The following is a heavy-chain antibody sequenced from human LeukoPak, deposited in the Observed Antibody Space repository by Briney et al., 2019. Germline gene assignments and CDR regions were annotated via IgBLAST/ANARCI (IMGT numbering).Heavy chain of an antibody. D-gene: IGHD2-21*02. Sequence: GGSLRLSCAASGFTFSNAWMSWVRQAPGKGLEWVSTISGSGSNTYYVDSVKGRFTISRDNSKNTLYLQMNSLRAEDTAIYYCAKLVATATVIFYCGGDCYPDYWGQGTLVTVSS. CDR2: ISGSGSNT. CDR1: GFTFSNAW. CDR3: AKLVATATVIFYCGGDCYPDY. J-gene: IGHJ4*02. V-gene: IGHV3-23*01.